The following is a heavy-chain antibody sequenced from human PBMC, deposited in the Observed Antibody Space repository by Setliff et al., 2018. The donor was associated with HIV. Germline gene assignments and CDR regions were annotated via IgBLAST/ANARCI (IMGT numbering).Heavy chain of an antibody. D-gene: IGHD3-10*01. CDR2: INPSGGST. J-gene: IGHJ5*02. CDR3: ARGGPLITMVRGVLRWFDP. CDR1: GYTFTSYY. V-gene: IGHV1-46*01. Sequence: WASVKVSCKASGYTFTSYYMHWVRQAPGQGLEWMGIINPSGGSTSYAQKFQGRVTMTRDTSTSTVYMELSSLRSEDTAVYYCARGGPLITMVRGVLRWFDPWGQGTLVTVSS.